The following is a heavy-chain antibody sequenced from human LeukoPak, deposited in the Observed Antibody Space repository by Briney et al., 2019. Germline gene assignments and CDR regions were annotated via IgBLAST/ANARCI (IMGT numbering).Heavy chain of an antibody. J-gene: IGHJ4*02. CDR2: ISGSGGST. CDR3: AKDPRSGTGAY. CDR1: GFTFSNYA. D-gene: IGHD6-13*01. V-gene: IGHV3-23*01. Sequence: GGSLRLSCAASGFTFSNYAMSWVRQAPGKGLEWVSAISGSGGSTYYADSVKGRFTISRDNSKNTLYLQMNSLRAEDTAVYYCAKDPRSGTGAYWGQGTLVTVSS.